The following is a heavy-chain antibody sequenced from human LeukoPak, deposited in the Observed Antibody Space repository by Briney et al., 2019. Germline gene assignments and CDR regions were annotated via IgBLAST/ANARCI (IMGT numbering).Heavy chain of an antibody. CDR1: GIIFGNFW. D-gene: IGHD2-15*01. CDR2: IIQDGSDK. CDR3: AREDGYCSGGNCYSYFDS. V-gene: IGHV3-7*01. J-gene: IGHJ4*02. Sequence: PGGSLRLSCAASGIIFGNFWMSWVRQAPGKGLEWVANIIQDGSDKYYADSVKGRFTISRDNARNSLYLQMNNLRAEDTAVYFCAREDGYCSGGNCYSYFDSWGQGTLVTVSS.